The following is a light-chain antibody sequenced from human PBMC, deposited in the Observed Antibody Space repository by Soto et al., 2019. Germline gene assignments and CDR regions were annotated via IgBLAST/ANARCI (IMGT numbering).Light chain of an antibody. V-gene: IGKV3-20*01. CDR3: QQYGTSLPYT. CDR2: DTS. CDR1: QSVSSY. Sequence: EIVLTQSPGTLSLSPGERATLSCRASQSVSSYLAWYQQKPGQAPRLLIYDTSNRATGVPARFSGSGSGTDFTLTISRLEPEDFAVYYCQQYGTSLPYTFGQGTRLEIK. J-gene: IGKJ5*01.